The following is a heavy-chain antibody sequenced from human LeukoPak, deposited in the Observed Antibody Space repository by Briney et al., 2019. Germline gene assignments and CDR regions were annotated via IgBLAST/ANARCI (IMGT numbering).Heavy chain of an antibody. CDR2: ISYDGSNK. D-gene: IGHD5-24*01. Sequence: GGSLRLSCAASGFSFTTHGMHWVRQAPGKGLEWVAVISYDGSNKYYADYVKGRVTISRDNSKNTLYLQMNSLRAEDSAVYFCAKGQEMTTMGLFDYWGLGTLVTVSS. J-gene: IGHJ4*02. CDR1: GFSFTTHG. V-gene: IGHV3-30*18. CDR3: AKGQEMTTMGLFDY.